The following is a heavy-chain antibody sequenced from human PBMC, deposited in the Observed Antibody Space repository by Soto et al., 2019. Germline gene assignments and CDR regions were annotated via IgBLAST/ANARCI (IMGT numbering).Heavy chain of an antibody. CDR3: AKFGRITMVRGAQYYFDY. CDR1: GFTFSSYS. Sequence: PGGSLRLSCAASGFTFSSYSMNWVRQAPGKGLEWVSAISGSGGSTYYADSVKGRFTISRDNSKNTLYLQMNSLRAEDTAVYYCAKFGRITMVRGAQYYFDYWGQGTLVTVSS. J-gene: IGHJ4*02. CDR2: ISGSGGST. V-gene: IGHV3-23*01. D-gene: IGHD3-10*01.